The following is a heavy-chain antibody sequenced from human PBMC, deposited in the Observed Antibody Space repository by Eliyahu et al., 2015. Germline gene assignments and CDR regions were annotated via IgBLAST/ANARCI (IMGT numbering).Heavy chain of an antibody. CDR1: GFTFXSYW. CDR3: AREPPGGSAGGY. V-gene: IGHV3-7*01. J-gene: IGHJ4*02. CDR2: IKQDGSEK. Sequence: EVQLVESGGGLVQPGGSLRLSCAAXGFTFXSYWXSWVRQAPGKGLEWVANIKQDGSEKYYVDSVKGRFTISRDNAKNSLYLQMNSLRAEDTAVYYCAREPPGGSAGGYWGQGTLVTVSS. D-gene: IGHD1-26*01.